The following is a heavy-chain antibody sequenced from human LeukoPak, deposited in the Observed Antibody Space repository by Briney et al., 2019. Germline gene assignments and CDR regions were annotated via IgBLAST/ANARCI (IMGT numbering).Heavy chain of an antibody. CDR2: IYYRGST. CDR1: GGSINNYY. V-gene: IGHV4-59*08. D-gene: IGHD6-6*01. Sequence: SETLSLTCTVSGGSINNYYWSWIRQPPGKGLEWIGFIYYRGSTSYNPSLKSRVSKSLDTSKNQFSLKLSSVTAADTAIYYCARGPIPESSDSLDYWGQGTLVTVSS. CDR3: ARGPIPESSDSLDY. J-gene: IGHJ4*02.